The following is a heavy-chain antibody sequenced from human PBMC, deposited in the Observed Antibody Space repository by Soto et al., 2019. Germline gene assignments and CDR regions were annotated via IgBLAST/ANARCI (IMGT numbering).Heavy chain of an antibody. Sequence: QVQLVESGGGLVKPGGSLRLSCATSGFIFSDYYMHWIRQAPGKGLEWISYISGNGRIIQYADSAKGRFTISRENAQNSLYLQMNSLRAEDTALYFCARDFDADSRTDFDYWGQGTLVTVSS. CDR1: GFIFSDYY. V-gene: IGHV3-11*01. CDR2: ISGNGRII. CDR3: ARDFDADSRTDFDY. D-gene: IGHD4-17*01. J-gene: IGHJ4*02.